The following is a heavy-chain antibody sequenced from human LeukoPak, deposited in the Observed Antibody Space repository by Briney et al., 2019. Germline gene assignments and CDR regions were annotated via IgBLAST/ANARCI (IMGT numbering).Heavy chain of an antibody. CDR2: IRGST. CDR1: GFTFNNYA. J-gene: IGHJ4*02. CDR3: AKDLGGSTDY. V-gene: IGHV3-23*01. D-gene: IGHD5-12*01. Sequence: GGSLRLSCAASGFTFNNYAMSWVRQAPGKGLEWVSLIRGSTYYADSVKGRFTISRDNSQNTLYLQMNSLGAEDTALYYCAKDLGGSTDYWGQGTLVTVSS.